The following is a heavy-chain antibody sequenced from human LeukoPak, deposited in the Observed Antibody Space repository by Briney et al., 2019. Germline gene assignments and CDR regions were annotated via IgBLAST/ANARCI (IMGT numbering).Heavy chain of an antibody. Sequence: GGSLRLSCTASGFTFRRYTLNWVRQAPGKGLEWISYIGSDNTTIDYADSVKGRFTISRDNAKNSLYLQMNSLRAEDTALYYCAKDLGIAAAGTSCMDVWGQGTTVTVSS. CDR3: AKDLGIAAAGTSCMDV. J-gene: IGHJ6*02. V-gene: IGHV3-48*04. D-gene: IGHD6-13*01. CDR1: GFTFRRYT. CDR2: IGSDNTTI.